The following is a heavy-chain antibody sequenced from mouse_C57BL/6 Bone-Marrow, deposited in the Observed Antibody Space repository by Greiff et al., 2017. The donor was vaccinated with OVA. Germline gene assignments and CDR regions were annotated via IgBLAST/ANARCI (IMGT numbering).Heavy chain of an antibody. CDR3: ARGDYDAMDY. Sequence: EVQLVEPGGGLVKPGGSLKLSCAASGFTFSDYYMYWVRQTPEKRLEWVAYISNGGGSTYYPDTVKGRFTISRDNAKNTLYLQMSRLKSEDTAMYYCARGDYDAMDYWGQGTSVTVSS. CDR1: GFTFSDYY. V-gene: IGHV5-12*01. CDR2: ISNGGGST. J-gene: IGHJ4*01.